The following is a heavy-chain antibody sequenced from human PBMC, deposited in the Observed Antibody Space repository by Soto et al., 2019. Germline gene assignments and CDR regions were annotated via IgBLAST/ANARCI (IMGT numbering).Heavy chain of an antibody. CDR3: AGAPYYYDSSGYDGYYYYYGMDV. J-gene: IGHJ6*02. D-gene: IGHD3-22*01. CDR1: GGTFSSYA. V-gene: IGHV1-69*01. CDR2: IIPIFGTA. Sequence: QVQLVQSGAEVKKPGSSVKVSCKASGGTFSSYAISWVRQAPGQGLEWMGGIIPIFGTANYAQKFQGRVTITADESTSTAYMELSSLRSEDTAVYYCAGAPYYYDSSGYDGYYYYYGMDVWGQGTTVTVSS.